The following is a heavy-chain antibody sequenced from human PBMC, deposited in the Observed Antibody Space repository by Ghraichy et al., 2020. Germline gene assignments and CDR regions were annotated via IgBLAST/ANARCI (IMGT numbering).Heavy chain of an antibody. CDR2: IYYSGST. J-gene: IGHJ4*02. Sequence: SETLSLTCTVSGGSISSYYWSWIRQPPGKGLEWIGYIYYSGSTNYNPSLKSRVTISVDTSKNQFSLKLSSVTAADTAVYYCARHTLKPPGYSGYDGGDLFDYWGQGTLVTVSS. CDR1: GGSISSYY. CDR3: ARHTLKPPGYSGYDGGDLFDY. D-gene: IGHD5-12*01. V-gene: IGHV4-59*08.